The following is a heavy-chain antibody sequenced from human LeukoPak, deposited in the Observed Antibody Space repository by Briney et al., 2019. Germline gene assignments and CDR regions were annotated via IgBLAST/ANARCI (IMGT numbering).Heavy chain of an antibody. CDR2: INHSGST. D-gene: IGHD3-9*01. Sequence: SETLSLTCAVYGGSFSGYYWTWIRQPPGKGLEWIGEINHSGSTNYNPSLKSRVTISVDTSKNQLSLKLTSVTAADTAVYYCARVHGYYDILTGYYRYYFDYWGQGTLDTVSS. V-gene: IGHV4-34*01. CDR3: ARVHGYYDILTGYYRYYFDY. J-gene: IGHJ4*02. CDR1: GGSFSGYY.